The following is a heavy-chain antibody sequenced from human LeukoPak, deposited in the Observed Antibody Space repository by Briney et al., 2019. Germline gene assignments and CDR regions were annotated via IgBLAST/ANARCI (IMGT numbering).Heavy chain of an antibody. CDR3: TTVTMVRDYDY. CDR1: GFSFSDDW. V-gene: IGHV3-15*01. D-gene: IGHD3-10*01. CDR2: IKHKRDGGTT. Sequence: SGGSLRLSCAASGFSFSDDWMSWVRQAPGKGLEWVGHIKHKRDGGTTDYAAPVKGRFTISRDDSKNMLYLEMNSLKIEDTAVYYCTTVTMVRDYDYWGRGTLVTVSS. J-gene: IGHJ4*02.